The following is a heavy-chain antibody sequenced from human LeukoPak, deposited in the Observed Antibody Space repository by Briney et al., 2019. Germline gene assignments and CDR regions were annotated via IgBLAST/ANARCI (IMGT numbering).Heavy chain of an antibody. V-gene: IGHV1-18*04. Sequence: GASVKVSCKASGYTFTGYYMHWVRQAPGQGLEWMGWISAYNGNTNYAQKLQGRVTMTTNTSTSTAYMELRSLRSDDTAVYYCATLGGWELGFDYWGQGTLVTVSS. D-gene: IGHD1-26*01. CDR2: ISAYNGNT. CDR1: GYTFTGYY. CDR3: ATLGGWELGFDY. J-gene: IGHJ4*02.